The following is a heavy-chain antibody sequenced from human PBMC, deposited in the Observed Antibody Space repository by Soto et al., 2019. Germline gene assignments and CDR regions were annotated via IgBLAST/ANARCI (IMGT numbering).Heavy chain of an antibody. CDR2: ISAYNGNT. CDR3: ARGGVGATMTYLYY. D-gene: IGHD5-12*01. V-gene: IGHV1-18*01. CDR1: GYPFISYA. Sequence: QVQLVQSGAEVKKPGASVKVSCKTSGYPFISYAITWVRQAPGQGLEWMGWISAYNGNTNYAQKLQGRVTMTTDTSTSTAYMELRSLRSDYTAVYYCARGGVGATMTYLYYWGQGSLVTFSS. J-gene: IGHJ4*02.